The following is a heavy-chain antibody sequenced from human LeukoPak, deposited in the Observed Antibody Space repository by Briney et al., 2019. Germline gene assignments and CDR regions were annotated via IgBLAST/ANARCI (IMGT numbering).Heavy chain of an antibody. Sequence: PSETLSLTCTVSGGSISSYYWSWIRQPPGKGLEWIGYIYYSGSTNYNPSLKSRVTISVDMSKNQFSLKLRSVTAADTAVYYRARTTEGGYTYDYFYYYYMDVWGKGTTVTISS. CDR3: ARTTEGGYTYDYFYYYYMDV. J-gene: IGHJ6*03. CDR1: GGSISSYY. D-gene: IGHD5-18*01. CDR2: IYYSGST. V-gene: IGHV4-59*01.